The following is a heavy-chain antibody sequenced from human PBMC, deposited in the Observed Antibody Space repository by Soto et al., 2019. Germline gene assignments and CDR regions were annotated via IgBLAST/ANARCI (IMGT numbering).Heavy chain of an antibody. CDR2: IIPIFGTA. Sequence: SVKVSCKASGGTFSSYAISWVRQAPGQGLEWMGGIIPIFGTANYAQKFQGRVTITADESTSTAYMELSSLRSEDTAVYYCARDNSYYDSSGFGLGRPHPDDAFDIWGQGTMVTVSS. CDR3: ARDNSYYDSSGFGLGRPHPDDAFDI. CDR1: GGTFSSYA. V-gene: IGHV1-69*13. J-gene: IGHJ3*02. D-gene: IGHD3-22*01.